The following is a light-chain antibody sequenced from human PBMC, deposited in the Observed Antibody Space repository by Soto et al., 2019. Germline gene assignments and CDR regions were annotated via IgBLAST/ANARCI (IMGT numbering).Light chain of an antibody. CDR3: SSYASSNTVI. Sequence: QSVLTQPASVSGSPGQSVTISCTGTSSDVGGSNYVSWYQQHPGKAPKLMIYDVSNRPSGVSNRFSGSKSGNTASLTVSGLQAEDEADYYCSSYASSNTVIFGGGTKLTVL. J-gene: IGLJ2*01. CDR1: SSDVGGSNY. V-gene: IGLV2-14*03. CDR2: DVS.